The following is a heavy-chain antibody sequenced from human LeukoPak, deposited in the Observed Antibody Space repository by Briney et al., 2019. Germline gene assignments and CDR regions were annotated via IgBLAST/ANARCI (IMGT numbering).Heavy chain of an antibody. CDR1: GFTFSSYA. D-gene: IGHD6-19*01. J-gene: IGHJ4*02. Sequence: GGSLRLSCAAFGFTFSSYAMHWVRQAPGKGLEWVAVISYDGSNKYYADSVKGRFTISRDNSKNTLYLQMNSLRAEDTAVYYCARDPGAYSSGWYGVHFDYWGQGTLVTVSS. CDR3: ARDPGAYSSGWYGVHFDY. V-gene: IGHV3-30-3*01. CDR2: ISYDGSNK.